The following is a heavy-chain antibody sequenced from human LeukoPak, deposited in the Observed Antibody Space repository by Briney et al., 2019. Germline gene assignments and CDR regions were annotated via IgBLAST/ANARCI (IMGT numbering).Heavy chain of an antibody. CDR1: GGSVSTYY. D-gene: IGHD4-23*01. CDR2: IHYSGTT. Sequence: RTSETLSLTCSVSGGSVSTYYWSWIRQPPGKGLEWIGFIHYSGTTKNNDSLKTRVTISIDTSKNQLSLRLTSVTAADTAVYYCARESAGGGQHNWFDPWGQGTLVTVSS. CDR3: ARESAGGGQHNWFDP. J-gene: IGHJ5*02. V-gene: IGHV4-59*02.